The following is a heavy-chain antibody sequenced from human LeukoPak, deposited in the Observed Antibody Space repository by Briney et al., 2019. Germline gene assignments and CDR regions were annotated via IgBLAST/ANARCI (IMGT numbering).Heavy chain of an antibody. Sequence: SETLSLTCTVSGGSISSYYWSWIRQPPGKGLEWIGYIYYSGSTNYNPSLKSRVTISVDTSKNQFSLKLSSVTAADTAVYYCARDATDTAMAHQNYYYYMDVWGKGTTVTVSS. V-gene: IGHV4-59*12. CDR2: IYYSGST. D-gene: IGHD5-18*01. J-gene: IGHJ6*03. CDR1: GGSISSYY. CDR3: ARDATDTAMAHQNYYYYMDV.